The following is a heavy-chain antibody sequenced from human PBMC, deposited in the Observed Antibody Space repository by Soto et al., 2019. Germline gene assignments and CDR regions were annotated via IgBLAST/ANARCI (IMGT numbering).Heavy chain of an antibody. CDR1: GFTFSSYS. J-gene: IGHJ5*02. D-gene: IGHD3-3*01. CDR2: ISSSSSYI. V-gene: IGHV3-21*01. CDR3: ARGPPDYYDFWSDYRVDWFDP. Sequence: EVQLVESGGGLVKPGGSLRLSCAASGFTFSSYSMNWVRQAPGKGLEWVSSISSSSSYIYYADSVKGRFTISRDNAKNSLYLQMNSLRAEDTAVYYCARGPPDYYDFWSDYRVDWFDPWGQGTLVTVSS.